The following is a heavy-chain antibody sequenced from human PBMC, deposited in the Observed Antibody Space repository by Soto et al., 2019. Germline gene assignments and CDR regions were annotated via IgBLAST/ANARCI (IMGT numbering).Heavy chain of an antibody. D-gene: IGHD1-26*01. CDR1: GFTYSSYW. CDR2: INSDGSST. Sequence: EVPLVESGGGLVQPGGSLRLSCAASGFTYSSYWMHRVRQAPGKGLVWVSRINSDGSSTSYADSVKGRFTISRDNAKNTLYLQMNSLRAEDTAVYYCARGGSLNWYFDLWGRGTLVTVSS. CDR3: ARGGSLNWYFDL. V-gene: IGHV3-74*01. J-gene: IGHJ2*01.